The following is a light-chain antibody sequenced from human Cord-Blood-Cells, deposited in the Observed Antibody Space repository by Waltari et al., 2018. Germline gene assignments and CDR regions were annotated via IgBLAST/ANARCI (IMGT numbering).Light chain of an antibody. CDR3: SSYAGSNNWV. J-gene: IGLJ2*01. Sequence: QSALTQPPSASGSPGQSVTISCTGTSSDVGGYNYVSWYQQHPGKAPKLMLYEVSNRPSGVPDRFSVSKSGNTASLTVSGLQSEDEADYYCSSYAGSNNWVFGGGTKLTVL. CDR1: SSDVGGYNY. V-gene: IGLV2-8*01. CDR2: EVS.